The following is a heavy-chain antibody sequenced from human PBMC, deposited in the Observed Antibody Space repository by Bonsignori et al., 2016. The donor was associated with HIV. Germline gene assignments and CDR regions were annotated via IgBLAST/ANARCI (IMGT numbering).Heavy chain of an antibody. V-gene: IGHV3-30*18. J-gene: IGHJ4*02. D-gene: IGHD2-21*01. CDR2: IAYDGSNK. Sequence: WIRQPPGKGLEWVAFIAYDGSNKYYADSVKGRFTISRDNSKNTLYLQMNSLRPEDTAVYYCANDDCGDGCYLGGFYFDYWGQGTLVTVSS. CDR3: ANDDCGDGCYLGGFYFDY.